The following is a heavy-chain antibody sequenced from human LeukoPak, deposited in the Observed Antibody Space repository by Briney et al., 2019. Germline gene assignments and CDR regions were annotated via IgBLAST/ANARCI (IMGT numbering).Heavy chain of an antibody. D-gene: IGHD2-21*01. Sequence: GGSLRLSCAASGFTFRSYSMHWVRQAPGKGLEWVSSISSSSNYIYYADSLKGRFTIARDNAKNSLYLQMDSLRADDTAVYYCARFAYCGGDCYYFDHWGQGTLVTVSS. CDR2: ISSSSNYI. J-gene: IGHJ4*02. V-gene: IGHV3-21*01. CDR1: GFTFRSYS. CDR3: ARFAYCGGDCYYFDH.